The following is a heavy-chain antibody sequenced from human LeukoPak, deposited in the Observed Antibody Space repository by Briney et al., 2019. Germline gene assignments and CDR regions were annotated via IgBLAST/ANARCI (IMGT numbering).Heavy chain of an antibody. V-gene: IGHV3-30*04. Sequence: GGSLRLCCAASGDTFSSYAMPWVRQAPGMGLEWVAVRSYDGSNKYYADSVKGRFTISRDNSKNTLYLQMNSLRAEDTAVYYCARVYYYDSSGYSTSLDYWGQGTLVTVSS. CDR3: ARVYYYDSSGYSTSLDY. D-gene: IGHD3-22*01. J-gene: IGHJ4*02. CDR1: GDTFSSYA. CDR2: RSYDGSNK.